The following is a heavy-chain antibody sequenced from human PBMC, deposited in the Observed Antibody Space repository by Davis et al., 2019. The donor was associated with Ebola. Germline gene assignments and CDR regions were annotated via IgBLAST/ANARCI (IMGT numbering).Heavy chain of an antibody. CDR1: GGSVSSGSHY. CDR2: IYYSGST. D-gene: IGHD2-2*01. Sequence: PSETLSLTCTVSGGSVSSGSHYWSWIRPPPGKGLEWLGYIYYSGSTNYNPSLKSRVTISVDTSKNQFSLTLSSVTAADTAVYYCARTAIVVVPGAQTGGFDTWGQGTLVTVSS. CDR3: ARTAIVVVPGAQTGGFDT. J-gene: IGHJ5*02. V-gene: IGHV4-61*01.